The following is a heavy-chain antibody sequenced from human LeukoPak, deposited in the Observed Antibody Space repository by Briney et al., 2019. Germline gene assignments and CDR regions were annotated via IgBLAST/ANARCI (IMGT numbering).Heavy chain of an antibody. V-gene: IGHV3-53*01. CDR2: IYSGGST. J-gene: IGHJ5*02. CDR3: AKAYTYYDFWSADWFDP. D-gene: IGHD3-3*01. CDR1: GFTVSSNY. Sequence: GGSLRLSCAASGFTVSSNYMSWVRQAPGKGLEWVSVIYSGGSTYYADSVKGRFTISRDNSKNTLYLQMNSLRAEDTAVYYCAKAYTYYDFWSADWFDPWGQGTLVTVSS.